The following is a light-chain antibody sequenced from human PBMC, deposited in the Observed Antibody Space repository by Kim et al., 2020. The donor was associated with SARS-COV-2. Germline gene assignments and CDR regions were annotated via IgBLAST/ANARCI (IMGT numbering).Light chain of an antibody. CDR3: QAWDSSVGV. CDR2: QDT. Sequence: SYELTQPPSVSVSPGQTASITCSGDQLGDKYVYWYLQKPGQSPVLVIYQDTKRPSGIPERFSGSNSGDTATLTIRGTQAVDEADYYCQAWDSSVGVFGAGTKVTVL. J-gene: IGLJ1*01. CDR1: QLGDKY. V-gene: IGLV3-1*01.